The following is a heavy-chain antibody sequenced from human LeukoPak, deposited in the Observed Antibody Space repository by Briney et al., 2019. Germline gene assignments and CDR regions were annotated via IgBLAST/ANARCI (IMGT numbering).Heavy chain of an antibody. CDR3: ARDLIDDSSGSPRYYGMDV. J-gene: IGHJ6*02. D-gene: IGHD3-22*01. CDR2: IYTSGST. CDR1: GGSISSYY. V-gene: IGHV4-4*07. Sequence: SETLSLTCTVSGGSISSYYWSWIRQPAGKGLEWIGRIYTSGSTNYNPSLKSRVTISVDTSKNQFSLKVSSVTAADTAVYYCARDLIDDSSGSPRYYGMDVWGQGTTVTVSS.